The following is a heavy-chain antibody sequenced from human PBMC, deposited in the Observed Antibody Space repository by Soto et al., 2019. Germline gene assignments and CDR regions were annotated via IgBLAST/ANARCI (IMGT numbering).Heavy chain of an antibody. D-gene: IGHD3-22*01. V-gene: IGHV4-30-4*03. CDR3: TTTDYDDSSGYYNLNV. J-gene: IGHJ6*02. Sequence: SETLSLTCTVSGCSVSNGDYYWSWIRQPPGKGLEWIGYIFYSGSAHYNPSLKSRVTISIDTSKNQFSLKLTSVTAADTAVYYCTTTDYDDSSGYYNLNVWGQGTTVTVSS. CDR2: IFYSGSA. CDR1: GCSVSNGDYY.